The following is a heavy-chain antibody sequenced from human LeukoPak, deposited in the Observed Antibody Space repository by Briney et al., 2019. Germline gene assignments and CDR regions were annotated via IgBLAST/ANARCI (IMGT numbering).Heavy chain of an antibody. J-gene: IGHJ4*02. CDR2: ISDYNGNT. Sequence: ASVKVSCKASGYTFTSYGISWVRQAPGQGLEWMGWISDYNGNTNYAQKLQGRVTMTTDTSTSTAYMELRRLRSDDTAVYYCATLAYCGGDCHSVFDYWGQGTLVTVPS. CDR1: GYTFTSYG. CDR3: ATLAYCGGDCHSVFDY. D-gene: IGHD2-21*02. V-gene: IGHV1-18*01.